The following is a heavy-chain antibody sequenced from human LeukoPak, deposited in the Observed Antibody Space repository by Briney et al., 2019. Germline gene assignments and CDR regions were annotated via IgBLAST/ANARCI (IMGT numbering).Heavy chain of an antibody. CDR1: GFNFSGSA. J-gene: IGHJ4*02. V-gene: IGHV3-73*01. CDR3: TTLNYVWGTYPPDY. CDR2: TRNKAHNYAT. Sequence: GGSLRLSCAASGFNFSGSAIHWVRQASGKGLEWVGRTRNKAHNYATAYGASVQGRFSISRDESKTTAYLQVNSLKTEDTAVYYCTTLNYVWGTYPPDYWGQGTLVTVSS. D-gene: IGHD3-16*02.